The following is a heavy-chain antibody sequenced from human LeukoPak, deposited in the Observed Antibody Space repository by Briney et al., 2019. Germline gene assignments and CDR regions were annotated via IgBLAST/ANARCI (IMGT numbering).Heavy chain of an antibody. J-gene: IGHJ6*02. V-gene: IGHV3-23*01. Sequence: PGGALRLSCADSGFTFSSYAMSWVRQAPGKGLERVSAISGSGGSTYYAGSVKGRFTISRDNSKNTLYLQMNSLRAEDTAVYYCAKGHGRHHYYYGMDVSGQGTTFTVSS. CDR3: AKGHGRHHYYYGMDV. CDR1: GFTFSSYA. D-gene: IGHD1-1*01. CDR2: ISGSGGST.